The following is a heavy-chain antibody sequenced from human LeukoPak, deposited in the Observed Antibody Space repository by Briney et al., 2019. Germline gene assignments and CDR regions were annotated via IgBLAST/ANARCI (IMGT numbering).Heavy chain of an antibody. D-gene: IGHD5-12*01. Sequence: HPGGSLGLSCAASRFTFSSYGMHWVRQAPGKGLEWVAVISYDGSNKYYADSVKGRFTISRDNSKNTLYLQMNSLRAEDTAVYYCAKDRGYSGYDPQFDYWGQGTLVTVSS. J-gene: IGHJ4*02. CDR2: ISYDGSNK. CDR1: RFTFSSYG. V-gene: IGHV3-30*18. CDR3: AKDRGYSGYDPQFDY.